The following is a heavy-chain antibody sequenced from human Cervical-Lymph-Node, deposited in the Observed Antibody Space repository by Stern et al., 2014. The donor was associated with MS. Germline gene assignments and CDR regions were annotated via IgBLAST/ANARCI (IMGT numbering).Heavy chain of an antibody. V-gene: IGHV1-69*01. CDR3: ARSPTHEGDFQH. D-gene: IGHD2/OR15-2a*01. Sequence: VQLVESGAEVKKPGSSVKVSCKASGGTFSSYAIRWVRQAPGQGLEWMGGIIPIFGTANYAQKFQGRVTITADESTSTAYMELSSPRSEDTAVYYCARSPTHEGDFQHWGQGTLVTVSS. CDR2: IIPIFGTA. CDR1: GGTFSSYA. J-gene: IGHJ1*01.